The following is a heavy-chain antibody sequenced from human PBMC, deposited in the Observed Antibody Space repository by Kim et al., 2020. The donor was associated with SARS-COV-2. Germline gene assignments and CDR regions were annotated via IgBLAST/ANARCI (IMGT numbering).Heavy chain of an antibody. CDR1: GFTVSSTY. Sequence: GGSLRLSCAASGFTVSSTYMSWVRQAPGEGLEWVSIIYGGGGTNYADSVKGRFSISSDNSKNTLYLQMNSLRAEDTAVYYCATLEIVGASTFDYWGQGTLVTVSS. J-gene: IGHJ4*02. CDR3: ATLEIVGASTFDY. CDR2: IYGGGGT. V-gene: IGHV3-53*01. D-gene: IGHD1-26*01.